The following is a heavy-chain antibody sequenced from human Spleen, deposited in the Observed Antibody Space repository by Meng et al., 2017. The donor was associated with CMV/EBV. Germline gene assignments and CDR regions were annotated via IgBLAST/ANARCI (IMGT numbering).Heavy chain of an antibody. CDR1: GYTFTGYY. CDR2: IIPIFGTA. CDR3: ARDSVVVVPAVATGYYYYGMDV. D-gene: IGHD2-2*01. V-gene: IGHV1-69*05. J-gene: IGHJ6*02. Sequence: SVKVSCKASGYTFTGYYMHWVRQAPGQGLEWMGGIIPIFGTANYAQKFQGRVTITTDESTSTAYMELSSLRSEDTAVYYCARDSVVVVPAVATGYYYYGMDVWGQGTTVTVSS.